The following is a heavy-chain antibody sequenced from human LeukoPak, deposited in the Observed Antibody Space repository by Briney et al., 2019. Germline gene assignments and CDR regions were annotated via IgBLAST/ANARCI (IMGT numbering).Heavy chain of an antibody. CDR3: ARRGSSGVVVTAHWFDP. Sequence: GGSLRLSCAASGFTFSSYDMHWVRQAPGEGREYVSGIRSDGGSTYYTNSVKGRFTISRDNSKSTLHLQMGSLRPEDMAVYYCARRGSSGVVVTAHWFDPWGQGTLVTVSS. J-gene: IGHJ5*02. D-gene: IGHD2-21*02. CDR2: IRSDGGST. V-gene: IGHV3-64*01. CDR1: GFTFSSYD.